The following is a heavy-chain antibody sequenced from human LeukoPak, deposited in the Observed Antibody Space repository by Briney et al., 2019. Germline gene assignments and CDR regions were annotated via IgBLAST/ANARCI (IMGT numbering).Heavy chain of an antibody. J-gene: IGHJ3*02. V-gene: IGHV4-31*03. CDR1: GGSISSGGYY. CDR3: ARGADGGVDAFDI. CDR2: IYHSGSP. Sequence: SQTLSLTCTVSGGSISSGGYYWRWIRQHPGKGLEWIAYIYHSGSPYYNPSLKSRVTISVDTSKNQFSLELSSVTAADTAVFSCARGADGGVDAFDIWGQGTMVTVSS. D-gene: IGHD6-25*01.